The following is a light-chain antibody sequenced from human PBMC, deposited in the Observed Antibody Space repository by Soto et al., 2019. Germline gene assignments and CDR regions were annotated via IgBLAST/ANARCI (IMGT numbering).Light chain of an antibody. CDR1: QSVLYRSNNKNY. Sequence: DIVMTQSPDSLAVSLGERATINCKSSQSVLYRSNNKNYLAWYQQKPGQAPKLLIFWASTRESGVPDRFGGSGSGTDFTLTISGLQAEDVAVYYCQQYYSNPITFGPGTKVDIK. J-gene: IGKJ3*01. V-gene: IGKV4-1*01. CDR2: WAS. CDR3: QQYYSNPIT.